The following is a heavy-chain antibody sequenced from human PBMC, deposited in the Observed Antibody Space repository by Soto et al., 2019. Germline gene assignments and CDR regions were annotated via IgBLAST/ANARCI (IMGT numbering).Heavy chain of an antibody. D-gene: IGHD2-2*01. J-gene: IGHJ6*03. CDR2: INHSGST. Sequence: SETLSLTCAVYGGSFSGYYWSWIRQPPGKGLEWIGEINHSGSTNYNPSLKSRVTISVETSKNQFSLKLSSVTAADTAVYYCARLRYCSSTSCYRDYYYMDVWGKGTTVTVSS. CDR3: ARLRYCSSTSCYRDYYYMDV. V-gene: IGHV4-34*01. CDR1: GGSFSGYY.